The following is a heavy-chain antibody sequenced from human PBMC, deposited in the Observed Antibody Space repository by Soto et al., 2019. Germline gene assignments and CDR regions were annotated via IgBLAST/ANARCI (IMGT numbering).Heavy chain of an antibody. J-gene: IGHJ6*03. CDR3: ARGNYYYYLDV. CDR2: ISSGSETI. V-gene: IGHV3-48*01. CDR1: GITLGSNS. Sequence: GGSLRLSCAASGITLGSNSMNWVRQVPGKGLEWVSYISSGSETIYYADSVKGRFTISRDNAKNSLYLQINSLRAEDTVVYYCARGNYYYYLDVWGKGTTVTVSS.